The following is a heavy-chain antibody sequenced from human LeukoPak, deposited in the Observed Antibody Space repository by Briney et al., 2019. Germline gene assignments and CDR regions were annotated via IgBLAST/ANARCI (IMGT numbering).Heavy chain of an antibody. CDR1: GYTFSSYD. CDR3: AKGGRGYYYGSGSYGSPNRFDY. J-gene: IGHJ4*02. V-gene: IGHV1-8*01. Sequence: GSSVKVSCKASGYTFSSYDINWVRQATGQGLEWMGWMNPYSGNTGFAQKFQGRVTLTRDTSISTAYMELSSLRSEDTAVYYCAKGGRGYYYGSGSYGSPNRFDYWGQGTLVTVSS. CDR2: MNPYSGNT. D-gene: IGHD3-10*01.